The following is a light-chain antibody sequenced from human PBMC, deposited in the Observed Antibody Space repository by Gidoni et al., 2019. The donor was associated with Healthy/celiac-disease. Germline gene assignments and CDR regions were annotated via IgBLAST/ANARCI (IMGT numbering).Light chain of an antibody. CDR2: GAS. J-gene: IGKJ4*01. CDR3: QQYNNWPPVT. CDR1: QSVSST. V-gene: IGKV3D-15*01. Sequence: EIVMTQSPATLSVSPGERATLSCRASQSVSSTLAWYQQKPGQAPRLLIYGASTRATGIPARFSVSGSGTESTLPISSLQSEDFAVYYCQQYNNWPPVTFGGGTKVEIK.